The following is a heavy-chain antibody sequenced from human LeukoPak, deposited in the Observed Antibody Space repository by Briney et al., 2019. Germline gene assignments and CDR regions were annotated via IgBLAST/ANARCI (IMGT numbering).Heavy chain of an antibody. Sequence: ASVKVSCKTSGYTFSSHSMNWVRQAPGQGLEWLGWISPYNGNTKYAQKIQGRATMTTDTSTSTAYLELRSLRSDDTAVYYCARVLNGDYEDYWGQGTLVTVSS. CDR2: ISPYNGNT. J-gene: IGHJ4*02. CDR3: ARVLNGDYEDY. D-gene: IGHD4-17*01. V-gene: IGHV1-18*01. CDR1: GYTFSSHS.